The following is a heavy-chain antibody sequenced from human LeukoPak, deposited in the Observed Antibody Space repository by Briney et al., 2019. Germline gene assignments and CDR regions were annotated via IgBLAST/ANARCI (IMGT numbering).Heavy chain of an antibody. Sequence: GGSLRLSCAASRFTFSHYWMSWVRQAPGKGLEWVARINPDGSEKSYVDSVMGRFTISRDNTKDSLYLQLHSVRAEDTAVYYCARLSYYFELWGRGTLVTVSS. CDR2: INPDGSEK. CDR3: ARLSYYFEL. V-gene: IGHV3-7*01. D-gene: IGHD3-16*02. CDR1: RFTFSHYW. J-gene: IGHJ2*01.